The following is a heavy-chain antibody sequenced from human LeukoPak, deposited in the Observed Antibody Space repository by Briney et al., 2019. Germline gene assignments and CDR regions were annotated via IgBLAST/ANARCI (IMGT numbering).Heavy chain of an antibody. CDR3: ARGYSSSWYFNWFDP. Sequence: SETLSLTCTVSGYSISSGYFWGWIRQPPGKGLEWIGSIYHSGTTYYNPSLKSRVTISVDTSKHQFSLKLTSVTAADTAVYYCARGYSSSWYFNWFDPWGQGTLVTVSS. J-gene: IGHJ5*02. CDR1: GYSISSGYF. V-gene: IGHV4-38-2*02. D-gene: IGHD6-13*01. CDR2: IYHSGTT.